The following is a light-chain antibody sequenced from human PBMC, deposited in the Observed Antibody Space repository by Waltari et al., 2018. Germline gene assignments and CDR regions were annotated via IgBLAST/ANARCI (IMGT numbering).Light chain of an antibody. CDR2: DAS. CDR1: QDITNY. J-gene: IGKJ1*01. CDR3: HQYYSTPWT. Sequence: VTITCQASQDITNYLNWYQLKPGKAPKLLIYDASNLETGVPDRFSGSGSGTDFTLTISSLQAEDVAVYYCHQYYSTPWTFGQGTKVEIK. V-gene: IGKV1-33*01.